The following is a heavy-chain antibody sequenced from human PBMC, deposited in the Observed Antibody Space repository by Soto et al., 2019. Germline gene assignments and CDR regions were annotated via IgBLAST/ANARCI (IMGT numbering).Heavy chain of an antibody. J-gene: IGHJ4*02. CDR3: ARDLAVGPAYFFDY. Sequence: ASVKVSCKASGYIFTTDTIHWVRQAPGQSLEWMGWINTGNDNTEYSQKFQGRITLTRDTSASTAYMDLSSLRSEDTAVYYCARDLAVGPAYFFDYWGQGTPVTVSS. CDR2: INTGNDNT. CDR1: GYIFTTDT. D-gene: IGHD1-26*01. V-gene: IGHV1-3*04.